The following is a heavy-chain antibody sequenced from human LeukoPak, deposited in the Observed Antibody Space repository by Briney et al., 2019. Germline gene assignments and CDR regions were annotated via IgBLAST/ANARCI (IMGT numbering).Heavy chain of an antibody. CDR3: ARDWYHAIDY. Sequence: GGSLRVSCAASGYTFSETWMHWVRQVPGKGLVWVSRIRNDGSDARYAESVKGRFTISRDNAKNTLYLQMNSLRDEDTAVYYCARDWYHAIDYWGQGTLVTVSS. J-gene: IGHJ4*02. CDR1: GYTFSETW. V-gene: IGHV3-74*01. CDR2: IRNDGSDA. D-gene: IGHD2-2*01.